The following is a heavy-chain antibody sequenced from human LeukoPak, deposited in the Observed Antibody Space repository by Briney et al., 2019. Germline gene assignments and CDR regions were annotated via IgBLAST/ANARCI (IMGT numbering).Heavy chain of an antibody. CDR3: ARAERGYXXXTDX. J-gene: IGHJ4*02. Sequence: GGSLRLSCAASGFTFTTYAMSWVRQAPGKGREWVSAISGSGGSTYYADSVKGRFTISRDNSKNTLYLQMNSLRAEDTAVYYCARAERGYXXXTDXXXQGXLVTV. CDR1: GFTFTTYA. CDR2: ISGSGGST. D-gene: IGHD5-18*01. V-gene: IGHV3-23*01.